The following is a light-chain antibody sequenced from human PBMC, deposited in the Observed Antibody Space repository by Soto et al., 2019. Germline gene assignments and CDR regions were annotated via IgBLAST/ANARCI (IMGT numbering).Light chain of an antibody. CDR1: QSVSSSY. J-gene: IGKJ2*01. CDR3: QQYGSSSYT. Sequence: EIVLTQSPGTLSLSPGERATLSCRASQSVSSSYLAWYQQKPGQAPRLLMYGASSRATGIPDRFSGGGSATDFTLTISRLEPEDFAVYYCQQYGSSSYTFGQGTKLEIK. V-gene: IGKV3-20*01. CDR2: GAS.